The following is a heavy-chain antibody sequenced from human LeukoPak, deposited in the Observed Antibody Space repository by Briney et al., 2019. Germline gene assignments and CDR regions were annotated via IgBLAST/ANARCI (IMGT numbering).Heavy chain of an antibody. CDR3: AREGGELHNWFDP. V-gene: IGHV1-2*02. CDR2: INPNSGGT. CDR1: GYTFTGYY. J-gene: IGHJ5*02. D-gene: IGHD3-10*01. Sequence: ASVKVSCKASGYTFTGYYMHWVRQAPGQGLEWMGWINPNSGGTNYAQRFQGRVTMTRDTSISTAYMELSRLRSDDTAVYYCAREGGELHNWFDPWGQGTMVTVSS.